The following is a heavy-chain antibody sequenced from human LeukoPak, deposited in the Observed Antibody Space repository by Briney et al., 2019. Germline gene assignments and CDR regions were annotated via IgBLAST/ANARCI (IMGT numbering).Heavy chain of an antibody. V-gene: IGHV1-18*01. J-gene: IGHJ4*02. CDR2: ISAHNGDT. CDR3: ARVKARSGSYSLDY. Sequence: GASVKVSCKASGYTFTTYGISWVRQAPGQGLEWMGWISAHNGDTNYAQRLQGRVTMTTDTSTSTAYMELGSLRSDDTAVYYCARVKARSGSYSLDYWGQGTLVTVSS. CDR1: GYTFTTYG. D-gene: IGHD1-26*01.